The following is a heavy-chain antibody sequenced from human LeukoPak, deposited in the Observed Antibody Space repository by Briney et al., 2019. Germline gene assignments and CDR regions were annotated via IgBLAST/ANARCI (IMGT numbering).Heavy chain of an antibody. CDR1: GFTVSSNY. CDR3: ARIIVGATYDAFDI. CDR2: IYSGGST. J-gene: IGHJ3*02. D-gene: IGHD1-26*01. V-gene: IGHV3-53*01. Sequence: PPGGSLRLSCAASGFTVSSNYMSWVRQAPGKGLEWVSVIYSGGSTYYADSVKGRFTISRDNSKNTLYLQMNSLRAEDTAVYYCARIIVGATYDAFDIWGHGTMVTVSS.